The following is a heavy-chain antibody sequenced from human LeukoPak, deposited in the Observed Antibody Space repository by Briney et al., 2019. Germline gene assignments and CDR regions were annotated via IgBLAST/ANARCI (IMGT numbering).Heavy chain of an antibody. CDR3: ARVVGNRATFKGGGNLDY. V-gene: IGHV1-18*01. J-gene: IGHJ4*02. Sequence: ASVKVSCKASGYTFTSYGISWVRQAPGQGLEWMGWISAYNGNTNYAQKLQGRVTMTTDTSTSTAYMELRSLRSDDTAVYYCARVVGNRATFKGGGNLDYWGQGTLVTVSS. CDR1: GYTFTSYG. D-gene: IGHD3-16*01. CDR2: ISAYNGNT.